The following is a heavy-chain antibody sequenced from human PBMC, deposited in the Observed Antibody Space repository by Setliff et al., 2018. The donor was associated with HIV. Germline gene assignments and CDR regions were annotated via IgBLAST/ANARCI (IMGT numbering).Heavy chain of an antibody. D-gene: IGHD1-26*01. CDR1: GYTFTRYF. J-gene: IGHJ4*02. Sequence: ASVKVSCKASGYTFTRYFMHCVRQAPGQGLEWPGMINPSGGSTWYAQKFQGRVTMTGDTSTNTLYMELSSLRSEDTAVYYCARGWEGGMDYWGQGTLV. CDR2: INPSGGST. CDR3: ARGWEGGMDY. V-gene: IGHV1-46*01.